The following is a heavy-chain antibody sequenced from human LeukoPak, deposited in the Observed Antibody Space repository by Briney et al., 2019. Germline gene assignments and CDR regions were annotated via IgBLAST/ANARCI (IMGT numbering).Heavy chain of an antibody. CDR3: ARERGHYDILTGPNNY. D-gene: IGHD3-9*01. J-gene: IGHJ4*02. CDR1: GYTFTSYY. CDR2: INPSGGST. V-gene: IGHV1-46*01. Sequence: ASVKVSCKASGYTFTSYYMHWVRQAPGQGLEWMGIINPSGGSTSYAQKFQGRVTMTRDTSTSTVYMELSSLRSEDTAVYYCARERGHYDILTGPNNYWGQGTLVPVSS.